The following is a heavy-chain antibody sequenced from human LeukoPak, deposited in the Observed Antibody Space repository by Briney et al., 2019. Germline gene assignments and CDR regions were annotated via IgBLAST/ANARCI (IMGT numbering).Heavy chain of an antibody. Sequence: GGSLRLSCAASGFTFSSYGMHWVRQAPGKGLEWVGVISYDGSNKYYADSVKGRFTISRDNSKNTLYLQMNSLRAEDTAVYYCAKDSIAVADLFDYWGQGTLVTVSS. CDR1: GFTFSSYG. CDR2: ISYDGSNK. V-gene: IGHV3-30*18. CDR3: AKDSIAVADLFDY. D-gene: IGHD6-19*01. J-gene: IGHJ4*02.